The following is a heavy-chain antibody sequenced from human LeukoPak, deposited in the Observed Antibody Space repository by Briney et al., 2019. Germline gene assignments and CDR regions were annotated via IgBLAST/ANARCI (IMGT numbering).Heavy chain of an antibody. J-gene: IGHJ4*02. Sequence: PSETLSLTCRVSGGSISSTTYYWGWVRQPPGKGLEWIGSMYYRGSADLKPSLKSRATISVDTSKNQFFLKLSSVTAADTGIYYCASMWTGYFHFDHWGQGALVTVSS. V-gene: IGHV4-39*01. CDR3: ASMWTGYFHFDH. CDR2: MYYRGSA. D-gene: IGHD3/OR15-3a*01. CDR1: GGSISSTTYY.